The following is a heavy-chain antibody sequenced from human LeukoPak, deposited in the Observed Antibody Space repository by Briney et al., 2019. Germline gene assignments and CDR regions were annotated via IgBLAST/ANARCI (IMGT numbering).Heavy chain of an antibody. D-gene: IGHD3-10*01. CDR2: INHSGST. J-gene: IGHJ4*02. Sequence: SETLSLTCAVYGGSFSGYYWSWIRQPPGKGLEWIGEINHSGSTNYNPSLKSRVTISVDTSKNQFSLKLSSVTAADTAVYYCARGGGLIMVRVKSDYWGQGTLVTVSS. CDR3: ARGGGLIMVRVKSDY. CDR1: GGSFSGYY. V-gene: IGHV4-34*01.